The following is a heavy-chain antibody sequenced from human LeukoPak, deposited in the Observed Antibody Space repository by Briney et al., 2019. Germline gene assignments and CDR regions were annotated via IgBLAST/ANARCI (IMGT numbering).Heavy chain of an antibody. CDR3: AKDRPYDFWSGHYPLGYYGMDV. CDR2: ISGSGGST. D-gene: IGHD3-3*01. CDR1: GFTFSNYG. V-gene: IGHV3-23*01. J-gene: IGHJ6*02. Sequence: GRSLRLSCAASGFTFSNYGMHWVRQAPGKGLEWVSAISGSGGSTYYADSVKGRFTISRDNSKNTLYLQMNSLRAEDTAVYYCAKDRPYDFWSGHYPLGYYGMDVWGQGTTVTVSS.